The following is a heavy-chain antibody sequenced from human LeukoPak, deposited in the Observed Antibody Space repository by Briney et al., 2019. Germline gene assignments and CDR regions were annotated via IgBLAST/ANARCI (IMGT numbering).Heavy chain of an antibody. J-gene: IGHJ4*02. D-gene: IGHD3-22*01. CDR1: GFTVSSNY. CDR3: ARGLYYFDTSGYLYY. V-gene: IGHV3-53*01. CDR2: IYSGGST. Sequence: GGSLRLSCAASGFTVSSNYMSWVRQAPGKGLEWVSDIYSGGSTYYADSVKGRFTISRDNSKNTLYLQMNSVRAEDTAVYYCARGLYYFDTSGYLYYWGQGTLVTVSS.